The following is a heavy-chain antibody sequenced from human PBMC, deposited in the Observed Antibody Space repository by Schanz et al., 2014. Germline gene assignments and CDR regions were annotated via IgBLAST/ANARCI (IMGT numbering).Heavy chain of an antibody. CDR3: ARGASRDYFAMDV. Sequence: QVQLVESGGGVVQPGGSLRLSCAASGFTFSFSGMQWVRQAPGKGLEWVAFIRSDGSNENYADSVRGRFTISRDTAKNTVFLQMNNLRAEDTAVYYCARGASRDYFAMDVWGQGTTVTVSS. CDR2: IRSDGSNE. V-gene: IGHV3-30*02. J-gene: IGHJ6*02. CDR1: GFTFSFSG.